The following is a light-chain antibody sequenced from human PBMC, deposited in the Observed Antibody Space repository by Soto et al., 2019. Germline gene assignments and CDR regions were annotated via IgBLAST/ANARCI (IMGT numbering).Light chain of an antibody. J-gene: IGKJ2*01. CDR3: QQYYNTPYT. CDR1: RSILYNSNNKNY. V-gene: IGKV4-1*01. Sequence: DIVMTQSPDSLAVSLGETATINCKSSRSILYNSNNKNYLAWYQQKPGQPPKLLIYWASTRESWVPDRFSGSWSGTEFTHTISRLQAGDVAVYYGQQYYNTPYTFGQGTKLEIK. CDR2: WAS.